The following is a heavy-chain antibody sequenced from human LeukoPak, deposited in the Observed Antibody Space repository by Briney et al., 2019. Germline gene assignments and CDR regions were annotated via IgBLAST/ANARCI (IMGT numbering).Heavy chain of an antibody. CDR2: ISAYNGNT. V-gene: IGHV1-18*01. CDR1: GYTFISYG. Sequence: ASVKVSCKSSGYTFISYGISWVRQAPGQGLEWMGWISAYNGNTNYAQKLQGRVTMTTDTSTSTAYIELRSLRSDDTAVYYCARGPSSTISYYYYYYMDVWGKGTTVTVSS. CDR3: ARGPSSTISYYYYYYMDV. J-gene: IGHJ6*03. D-gene: IGHD2-2*01.